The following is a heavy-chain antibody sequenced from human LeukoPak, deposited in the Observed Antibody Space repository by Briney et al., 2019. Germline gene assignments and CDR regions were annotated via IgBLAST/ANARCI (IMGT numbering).Heavy chain of an antibody. CDR1: GYTFTSYG. CDR3: ARAPGEIVGPPAKYYFDY. J-gene: IGHJ4*02. D-gene: IGHD1-26*01. Sequence: ASVKVSCKASGYTFTSYGISWVRQAPGQGLEWMGWISAYNGNTNYAQKLQGRVTMTTDTSTSTTYMELRSLRSDDSAVYYCARAPGEIVGPPAKYYFDYWGQGTLVTVSS. CDR2: ISAYNGNT. V-gene: IGHV1-18*01.